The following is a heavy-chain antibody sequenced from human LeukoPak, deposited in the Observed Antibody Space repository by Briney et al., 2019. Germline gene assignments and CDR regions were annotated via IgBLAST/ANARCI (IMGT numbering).Heavy chain of an antibody. D-gene: IGHD3-9*01. V-gene: IGHV1-2*06. CDR1: GYTFTGYY. Sequence: ASVKVSRKASGYTFTGYYMHWVRQAPGQGLEWMGRINPNSGGTNYAQKFQGRVTMTRDTSTSTVYMELSSLRSEDTAVYYCARDPPNYYDILTGYYDGGDYWGQGTLVTVSS. J-gene: IGHJ4*02. CDR3: ARDPPNYYDILTGYYDGGDY. CDR2: INPNSGGT.